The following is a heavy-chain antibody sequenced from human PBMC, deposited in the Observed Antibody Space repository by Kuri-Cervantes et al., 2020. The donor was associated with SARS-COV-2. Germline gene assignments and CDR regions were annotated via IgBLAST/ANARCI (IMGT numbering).Heavy chain of an antibody. CDR2: ISSSGSTI. CDR1: GFFFSAYT. CDR3: AREGGDYGDYYYYGMDV. J-gene: IGHJ6*02. V-gene: IGHV3-48*04. Sequence: GGSLRLSCSASGFFFSAYTLHWVRQAPGKGLEWVSYISSSGSTIYYADSVKGRFTISRDNAKNSLYLQMNSLRAEDTAVYYCAREGGDYGDYYYYGMDVWGQGTTVTVSS. D-gene: IGHD4-17*01.